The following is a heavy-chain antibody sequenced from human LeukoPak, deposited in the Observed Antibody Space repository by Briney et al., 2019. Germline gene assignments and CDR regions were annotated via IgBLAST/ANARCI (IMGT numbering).Heavy chain of an antibody. Sequence: PSETLSLTCTVSGGSVSVGNTYWSWIRQPPGEGLEWIVYTYYTGSTSYNPSLKSRVSISVDTSNNQFSLKLKSVTAADAALYFCARGRYYDSLTGSERGAFDVWGQGTMVTVSS. J-gene: IGHJ3*01. CDR2: TYYTGST. V-gene: IGHV4-61*01. CDR3: ARGRYYDSLTGSERGAFDV. D-gene: IGHD3-9*01. CDR1: GGSVSVGNTY.